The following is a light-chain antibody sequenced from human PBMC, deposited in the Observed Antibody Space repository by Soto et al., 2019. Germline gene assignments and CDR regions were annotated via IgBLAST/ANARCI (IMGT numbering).Light chain of an antibody. V-gene: IGKV3-11*01. CDR3: QQRSSWPIT. J-gene: IGKJ5*01. CDR1: QSVTSY. Sequence: EIVLTQSPATVSLSPGERATLSCRASQSVTSYLAWYQQRPCQAPRLLINDASRRATGIPDRFSGSGSGADFTLTISSLEPEDFAVYYCQQRSSWPITFGQGTRLEIK. CDR2: DAS.